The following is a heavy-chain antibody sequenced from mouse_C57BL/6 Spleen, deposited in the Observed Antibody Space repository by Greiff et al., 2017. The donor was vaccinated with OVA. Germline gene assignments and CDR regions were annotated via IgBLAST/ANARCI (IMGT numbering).Heavy chain of an antibody. J-gene: IGHJ3*01. V-gene: IGHV1-22*01. CDR1: GYTFTDYN. CDR2: INPNNGGT. CDR3: ARDYYDYDGVSFAY. D-gene: IGHD2-4*01. Sequence: VQLQQSGPELVKPGASVKMSCKASGYTFTDYNMHWVKQSHGKSLEWIGYINPNNGGTSYNQKFKGKATLTVNKSSSTAYMELRSLTSEDSAVYYCARDYYDYDGVSFAYWGQGTLVTVSA.